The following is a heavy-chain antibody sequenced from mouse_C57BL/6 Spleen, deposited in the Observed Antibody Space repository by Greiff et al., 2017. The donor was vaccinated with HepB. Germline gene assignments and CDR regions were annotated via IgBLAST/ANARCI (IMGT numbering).Heavy chain of an antibody. Sequence: QVQLKQSGPELVKPGASVKISCKASGYAFSSSWMNWVKQRPGKGLEWIGRIYPGDGDTNYNGKFKGKATLTADKSSSTAYMQLSSLTSEDSAVYFCAREDPYAMDYWGQGTSVTVSS. V-gene: IGHV1-82*01. J-gene: IGHJ4*01. CDR1: GYAFSSSW. CDR2: IYPGDGDT. CDR3: AREDPYAMDY.